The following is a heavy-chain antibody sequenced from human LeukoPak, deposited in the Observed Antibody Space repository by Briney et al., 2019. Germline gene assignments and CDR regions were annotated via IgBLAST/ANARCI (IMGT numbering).Heavy chain of an antibody. CDR2: INHSGST. CDR3: ARLWSTYCSGGSCPHQPNY. J-gene: IGHJ4*02. V-gene: IGHV4-34*01. CDR1: GGSFSGYY. Sequence: PSETLSLTCAVYGGSFSGYYWSWIRQPPGKGLEWIGEINHSGSTNYNPSLKSRVTISVRTSKNQFSLKLSSVTAADTALYYCARLWSTYCSGGSCPHQPNYWGQGTLVTVSS. D-gene: IGHD2-15*01.